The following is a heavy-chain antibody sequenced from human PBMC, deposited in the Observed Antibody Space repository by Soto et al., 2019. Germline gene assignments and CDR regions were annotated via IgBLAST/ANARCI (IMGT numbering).Heavy chain of an antibody. CDR2: INAGNGNT. CDR1: GYTFTSYA. V-gene: IGHV1-3*01. CDR3: ARYGVVPAAHYYYYGMDV. Sequence: ASVKVSCKASGYTFTSYAMHWVRQAPGQRLEWMGWINAGNGNTKYSQKFQGRVTITRDTSASTAYMELSSLRSEDTAVYYCARYGVVPAAHYYYYGMDVWGQGTTVTAP. J-gene: IGHJ6*02. D-gene: IGHD2-2*01.